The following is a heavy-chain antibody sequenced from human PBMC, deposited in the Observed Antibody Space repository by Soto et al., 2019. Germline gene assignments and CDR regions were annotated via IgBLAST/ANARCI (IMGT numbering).Heavy chain of an antibody. J-gene: IGHJ4*02. D-gene: IGHD1-26*01. CDR1: GGSISSGGYY. CDR3: ARLYSGYVDY. V-gene: IGHV4-31*03. Sequence: NPSETLSLTCTVSGGSISSGGYYWSWIRQHPGKGLEWIGYIYYSGSTYYNPSLKSRVTISVDTSKNQFSLKLSSVTAADTAVYYCARLYSGYVDYWGQGTLVTVSS. CDR2: IYYSGST.